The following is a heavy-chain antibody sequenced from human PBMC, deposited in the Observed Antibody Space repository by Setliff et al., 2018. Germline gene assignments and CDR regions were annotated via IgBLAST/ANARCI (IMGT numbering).Heavy chain of an antibody. CDR2: INHSGNT. V-gene: IGHV4-4*02. CDR3: VRTDYSDGRYSMDV. Sequence: SETLSLTCAVSGDSISSGNWWSWVRQPPEKGLEWIGEINHSGNTNYNPSLKSRVTISVAKSTNQFSLKLNSVTTADTAVYYCVRTDYSDGRYSMDVWGKGTTVTVSS. J-gene: IGHJ6*03. CDR1: GDSISSGNW. D-gene: IGHD6-19*01.